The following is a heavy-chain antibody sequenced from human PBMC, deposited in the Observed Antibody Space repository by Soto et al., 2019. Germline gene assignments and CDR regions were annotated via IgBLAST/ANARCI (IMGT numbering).Heavy chain of an antibody. Sequence: QVQLQESGPGLVKPSQTLSLACTVSDGSVSRGVYYWSWLRQAPGKGLEWIGNIYYTGRTSYNPSLKSRVTISLETSKRQFSLRLASVSAADTALYYCAREGSYHYFDYWGQGALVTVSS. J-gene: IGHJ4*02. CDR1: DGSVSRGVYY. CDR3: AREGSYHYFDY. V-gene: IGHV4-31*03. D-gene: IGHD1-26*01. CDR2: IYYTGRT.